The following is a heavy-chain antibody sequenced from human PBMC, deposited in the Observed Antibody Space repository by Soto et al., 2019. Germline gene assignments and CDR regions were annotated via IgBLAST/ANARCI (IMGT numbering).Heavy chain of an antibody. CDR2: ISNNGGNT. D-gene: IGHD6-19*01. CDR1: GFTFNIYA. V-gene: IGHV3-23*01. J-gene: IGHJ4*01. Sequence: VGSLRLSSAASGFTFNIYAMSWVRQATGKGLEWVSGISNNGGNTYYADSVKGRFTISRDNSKNTLYLQMNSLRAEDTAAYFFAKGAQQWLEGTLGYWGQGNLGTVSS. CDR3: AKGAQQWLEGTLGY.